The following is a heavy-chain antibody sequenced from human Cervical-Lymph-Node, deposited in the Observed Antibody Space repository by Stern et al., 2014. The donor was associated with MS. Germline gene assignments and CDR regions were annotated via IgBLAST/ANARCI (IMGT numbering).Heavy chain of an antibody. Sequence: QVQLQESGPGLVKASETLSLTCTVSGGSISTYYWTWIRQPPGKGLEWIGEISYMRSVNYIPSLNSRVTLSVYTSKNQFSLKLRSVTAADTAVYYCARRDYYDTSTYYDDAFDIWGQGTMVTVSS. J-gene: IGHJ3*02. CDR1: GGSISTYY. CDR3: ARRDYYDTSTYYDDAFDI. D-gene: IGHD3-22*01. CDR2: ISYMRSV. V-gene: IGHV4-59*01.